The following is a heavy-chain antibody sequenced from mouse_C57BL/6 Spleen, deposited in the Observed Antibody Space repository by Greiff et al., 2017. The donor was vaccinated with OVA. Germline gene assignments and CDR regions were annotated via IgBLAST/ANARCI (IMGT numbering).Heavy chain of an antibody. Sequence: QVHVKQSGAELARPGASVKLSCKASGYTFTSYGISWVKQRTGQGLEWIGEIYPRSGNTYYNEKFKGKAKLTADKSSSTASMELRSLTSEDSAVYFGANSYYSNDRYYAMDYWGQGTSVTVSS. D-gene: IGHD2-12*01. CDR2: IYPRSGNT. CDR1: GYTFTSYG. CDR3: ANSYYSNDRYYAMDY. J-gene: IGHJ4*01. V-gene: IGHV1-81*01.